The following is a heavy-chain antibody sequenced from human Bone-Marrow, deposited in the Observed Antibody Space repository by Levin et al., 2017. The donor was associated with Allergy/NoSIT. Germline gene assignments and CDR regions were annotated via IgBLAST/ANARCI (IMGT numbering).Heavy chain of an antibody. CDR3: ERGISMIEVLSIDAFDI. CDR1: GFTLKTYS. V-gene: IGHV3-48*04. Sequence: HAGGSLRLSCAASGFTLKTYSMNWVRQAPGKGLEWVSYISRSSGTIFYADSVKGRFTISRDNAKNSLFLQMNSLRAEDTALYYCERGISMIEVLSIDAFDIWGQGTLVTVSS. J-gene: IGHJ3*02. CDR2: ISRSSGTI. D-gene: IGHD3-22*01.